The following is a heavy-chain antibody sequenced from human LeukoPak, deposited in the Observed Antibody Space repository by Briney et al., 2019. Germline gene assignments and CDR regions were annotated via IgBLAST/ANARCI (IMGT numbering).Heavy chain of an antibody. D-gene: IGHD5-18*01. CDR2: IDNDGSGT. Sequence: QPGGSLRLSCAASGFTFSSYWMHWVRQAPGKGLVWASRIDNDGSGTSYADSVKGRFTISRDNAKNRLYVQMNSLRAEDTAVYYCATGSGLWSPDYWGQGTLVTVSS. CDR3: ATGSGLWSPDY. CDR1: GFTFSSYW. J-gene: IGHJ4*02. V-gene: IGHV3-74*01.